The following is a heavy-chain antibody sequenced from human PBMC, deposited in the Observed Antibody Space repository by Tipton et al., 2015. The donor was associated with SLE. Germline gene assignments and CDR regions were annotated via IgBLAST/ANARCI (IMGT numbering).Heavy chain of an antibody. D-gene: IGHD3-10*01. J-gene: IGHJ6*03. CDR2: IHYSGST. CDR3: ARGPYYPYDDDGSHYYYSYLDV. Sequence: TLSLTCSVSGGSLINNHWTWIRQPPGKGLEWIGYIHYSGSTNYNPSLKSRVTMSVDTSQSQFALKLSSVTAADTAVYYCARGPYYPYDDDGSHYYYSYLDVWGRGTTVTVSS. CDR1: GGSLINNH. V-gene: IGHV4-59*01.